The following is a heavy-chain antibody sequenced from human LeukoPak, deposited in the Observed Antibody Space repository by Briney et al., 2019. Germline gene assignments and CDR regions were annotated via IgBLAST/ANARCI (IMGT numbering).Heavy chain of an antibody. CDR2: ISGSGGST. D-gene: IGHD3-3*01. Sequence: PGGSLRLSCAASGFTFRSYAMSWVRQAPGKGLEWVSAISGSGGSTYYADSVKGRFTISRDNSKNTLYLQMNSLRAEDTAVYYCANSPFPFWSGYFDYWGQGTLVTVSS. V-gene: IGHV3-23*01. CDR1: GFTFRSYA. J-gene: IGHJ4*02. CDR3: ANSPFPFWSGYFDY.